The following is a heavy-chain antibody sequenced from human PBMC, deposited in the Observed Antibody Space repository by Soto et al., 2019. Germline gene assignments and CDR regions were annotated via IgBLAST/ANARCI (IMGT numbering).Heavy chain of an antibody. CDR3: AAVYHYDRSGYAHY. V-gene: IGHV1-58*02. CDR1: GFTFTSSA. J-gene: IGHJ4*02. Sequence: QMQLVQSGPEVKKPGTSVKVSCKASGFTFTSSAMQWVRQARGQRLEWIGWLVVGSGNTNYAQKFQGRVTITRDMSTSTAYMELSSLRSEDTAVYYCAAVYHYDRSGYAHYWGQGTLVTVSS. CDR2: LVVGSGNT. D-gene: IGHD3-22*01.